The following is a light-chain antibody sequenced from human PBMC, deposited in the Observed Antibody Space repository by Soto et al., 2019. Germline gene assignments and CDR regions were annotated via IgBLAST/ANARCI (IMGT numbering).Light chain of an antibody. V-gene: IGLV2-8*01. CDR2: EVS. Sequence: QSAVTQPPSASGSPGQSVTISCTGGSSDVGGYNYVSWYQQHPGKAPKLMIYEVSKRPSGVPDRFSGSKSGNTASLTVSGLQAEDVAHYYCSLYAGSNNLVVFGGGTKLTVL. CDR1: SSDVGGYNY. J-gene: IGLJ2*01. CDR3: SLYAGSNNLVV.